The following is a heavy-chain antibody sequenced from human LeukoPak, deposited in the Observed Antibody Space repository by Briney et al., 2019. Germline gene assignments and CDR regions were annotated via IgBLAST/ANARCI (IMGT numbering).Heavy chain of an antibody. CDR1: GFTFSSYE. J-gene: IGHJ3*02. Sequence: GGSLRLSCAASGFTFSSYEMNWVRQAPGKGLEWISKISSSGTTIYYADSVKGRFTTSRDNAKNSLYLQLNSLRAEDTAVYYCARTNWGLGGAFDMWGQGTMVTVSS. V-gene: IGHV3-48*03. CDR2: ISSSGTTI. CDR3: ARTNWGLGGAFDM. D-gene: IGHD7-27*01.